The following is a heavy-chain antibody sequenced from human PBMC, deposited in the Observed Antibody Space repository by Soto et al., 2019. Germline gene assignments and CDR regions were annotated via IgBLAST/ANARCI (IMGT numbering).Heavy chain of an antibody. CDR2: IYYSGST. D-gene: IGHD5-12*01. V-gene: IGHV4-31*03. CDR3: ARAYSGYDRFDY. CDR1: GCSISSGGYY. Sequence: PSDTLSLTFTVSGCSISSGGYYWSWIRQHPGKGLEWIGYIYYSGSTYYNPSLKSRVTISVDTSKNQFSLKLSSVTAADTAVYYCARAYSGYDRFDYWGQGALVTVSS. J-gene: IGHJ4*02.